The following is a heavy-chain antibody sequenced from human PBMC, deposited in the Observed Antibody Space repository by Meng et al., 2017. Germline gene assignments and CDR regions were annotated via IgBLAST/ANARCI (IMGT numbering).Heavy chain of an antibody. CDR2: IKSANGDA. Sequence: QVQLVQSGAEVEKPGASVKVSVKASGYTFTSYTIHWVRQAPGQSLAWMGWIKSANGDAKYSQKFQGRLTLTRDTSASTAYLELSSLTFEDTAVYYCARGTGSSWFDPWGQGTLVTVSS. D-gene: IGHD6-13*01. CDR1: GYTFTSYT. CDR3: ARGTGSSWFDP. J-gene: IGHJ5*02. V-gene: IGHV1-3*01.